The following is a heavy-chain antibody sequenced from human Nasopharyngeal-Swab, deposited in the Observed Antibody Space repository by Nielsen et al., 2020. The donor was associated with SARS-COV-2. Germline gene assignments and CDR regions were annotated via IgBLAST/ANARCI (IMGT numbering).Heavy chain of an antibody. CDR1: GFTFSSYW. D-gene: IGHD3-22*01. CDR3: AKEPIVTMIVVVIDTYFDY. J-gene: IGHJ4*02. CDR2: IKQDGSEK. V-gene: IGHV3-7*01. Sequence: ETLSLTCAASGFTFSSYWMSWVRQAPGKGLEWVANIKQDGSEKYYVDSVKGRFTISRDNAKNSLYLQMNSLRAEDTAVYYCAKEPIVTMIVVVIDTYFDYWGQGTLVTVSS.